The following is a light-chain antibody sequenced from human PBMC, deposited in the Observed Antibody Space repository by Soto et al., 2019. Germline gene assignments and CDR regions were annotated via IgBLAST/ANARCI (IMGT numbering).Light chain of an antibody. CDR1: SSDVGGYNY. CDR2: EVS. J-gene: IGLJ2*01. CDR3: SSYAGSNNVV. V-gene: IGLV2-8*01. Sequence: QSALTQPPSASGSPGQSVTIACTGTSSDVGGYNYVSWYQQHPGKVPKLMIYEVSKRPSGVPDRFSGSKSANTASLTVSGLQAEDEADYYCSSYAGSNNVVFGGGTKVTVL.